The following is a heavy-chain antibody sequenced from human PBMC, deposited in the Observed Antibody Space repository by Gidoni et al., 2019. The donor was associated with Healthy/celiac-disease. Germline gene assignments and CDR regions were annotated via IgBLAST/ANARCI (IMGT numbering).Heavy chain of an antibody. D-gene: IGHD4-17*01. J-gene: IGHJ4*02. CDR1: GFTFSRYA. Sequence: EVQLLESGGGLVQPGGSLRLSCAASGFTFSRYAMSWVRQAPGKGLEWVSAISGSGGSTYYADSVKGRFTISRDNSKNTLYLQMNSLRAEDTAVYYCAKYPTRGYYGDFYFDYWGQGTLVTVSS. CDR3: AKYPTRGYYGDFYFDY. CDR2: ISGSGGST. V-gene: IGHV3-23*01.